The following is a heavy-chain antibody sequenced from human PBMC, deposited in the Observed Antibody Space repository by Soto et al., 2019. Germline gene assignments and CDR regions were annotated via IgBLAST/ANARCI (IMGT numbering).Heavy chain of an antibody. V-gene: IGHV3-30-3*01. D-gene: IGHD6-19*01. Sequence: QVQLVESGGGVVQPGRSLRLSCAASGFTFSSYAMHWVRQAPGKGLEWVAVISYDGSNKYYADSVKGRYTISRDNSKSPPYLHINRLRGEDTAVYSCVRDPGVVQWLVPDWYFGLWGRGTLVTVSS. CDR1: GFTFSSYA. CDR2: ISYDGSNK. J-gene: IGHJ2*01. CDR3: VRDPGVVQWLVPDWYFGL.